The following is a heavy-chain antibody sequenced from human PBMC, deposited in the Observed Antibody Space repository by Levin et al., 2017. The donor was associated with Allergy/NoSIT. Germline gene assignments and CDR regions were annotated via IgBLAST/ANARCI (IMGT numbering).Heavy chain of an antibody. CDR2: ISVSGDTT. CDR3: ARSPSDFLGGYGMDG. CDR1: GFTFSAFV. Sequence: GESLKISCAASGFTFSAFVVNWVRQAPGKGLEWVSVISVSGDTTFYADSVQGRFTMSRDNSKNTLFLQMDSLRVEDTAIYYCARSPSDFLGGYGMDGWGQGTTVAVSS. J-gene: IGHJ6*02. D-gene: IGHD3-16*01. V-gene: IGHV3-23*01.